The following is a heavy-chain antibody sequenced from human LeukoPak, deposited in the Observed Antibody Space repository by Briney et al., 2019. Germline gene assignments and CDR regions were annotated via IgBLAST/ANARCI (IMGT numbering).Heavy chain of an antibody. V-gene: IGHV4-34*01. CDR1: GGSFSGYY. Sequence: SETLSLTCAVYGGSFSGYYWSWIRQPPGKGLEWIGEINHSGSTNYNPSLKSRVTISVDTSKSQFSLKLSSVTAADTAVYYCARVRRYAGCFDLWGRGTLVTVSS. D-gene: IGHD2-2*01. CDR3: ARVRRYAGCFDL. J-gene: IGHJ2*01. CDR2: INHSGST.